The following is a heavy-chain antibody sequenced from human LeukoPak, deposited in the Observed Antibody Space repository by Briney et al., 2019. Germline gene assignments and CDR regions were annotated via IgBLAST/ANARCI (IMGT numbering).Heavy chain of an antibody. CDR1: GFTFSSYE. J-gene: IGHJ4*02. D-gene: IGHD6-19*01. V-gene: IGHV3-48*03. CDR3: AKGQGIAVAGPIDY. Sequence: GGSLRLSCTASGFTFSSYEMDWVRQAPGKGLEWVSHISSSGTIIYYADSVKGRFTISRDNSKNTLYLQMNSLRAEDTAVYYCAKGQGIAVAGPIDYWGQGTLVTVSS. CDR2: ISSSGTII.